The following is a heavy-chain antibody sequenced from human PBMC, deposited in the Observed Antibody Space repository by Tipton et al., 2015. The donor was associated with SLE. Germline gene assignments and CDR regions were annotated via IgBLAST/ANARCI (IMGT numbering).Heavy chain of an antibody. J-gene: IGHJ3*02. CDR2: MNPNSGNT. CDR3: ARPGHVGEGPLYAFDI. CDR1: GYTFTSYD. D-gene: IGHD3-16*01. Sequence: QSGPEVKKPGASVKVSCKASGYTFTSYDINWVRQATGQGLEWMGWMNPNSGNTGYAQKFQGRVTMTRNTSISTAYMELSSLRSEDTAVYYCARPGHVGEGPLYAFDIWGQGTMVTVSS. V-gene: IGHV1-8*01.